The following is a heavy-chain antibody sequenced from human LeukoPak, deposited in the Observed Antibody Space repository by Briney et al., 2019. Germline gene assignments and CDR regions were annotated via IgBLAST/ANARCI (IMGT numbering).Heavy chain of an antibody. CDR2: IDPSDSYT. D-gene: IGHD3-10*01. Sequence: GASLQISCKGSGYSFTSYWISWVRQLPGKGLEWMGRIDPSDSYTNYSPSFQGHVTISADKSISTAYLQWSSLKASDTAMYYCARELSGSYSKAYDYWGQGTLVTVSS. V-gene: IGHV5-10-1*01. CDR3: ARELSGSYSKAYDY. J-gene: IGHJ4*02. CDR1: GYSFTSYW.